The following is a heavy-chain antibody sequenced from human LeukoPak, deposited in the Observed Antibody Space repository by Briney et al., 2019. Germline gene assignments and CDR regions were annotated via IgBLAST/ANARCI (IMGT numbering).Heavy chain of an antibody. CDR3: ARPVRGSDYYYYGMDV. Sequence: GGSLRLSCAASGFTFSSYSMNWVRQAPGKGLEWVSYISSSSSTIYYADSVKGRFTISRDNAKNSLYLQMNSLRAEDTAVYYCARPVRGSDYYYYGMDVWGQGTTVTVSS. CDR1: GFTFSSYS. D-gene: IGHD3-10*01. J-gene: IGHJ6*02. V-gene: IGHV3-48*04. CDR2: ISSSSSTI.